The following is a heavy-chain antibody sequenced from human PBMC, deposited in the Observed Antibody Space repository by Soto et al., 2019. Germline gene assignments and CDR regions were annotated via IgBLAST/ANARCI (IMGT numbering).Heavy chain of an antibody. D-gene: IGHD6-6*01. J-gene: IGHJ5*02. CDR2: ISYRGDT. Sequence: PSETLSLTCTVSGGSISPFYWSWIRQPPGKDLEYIGYISYRGDTNYNPSLQSRVTLSIDTSKNQFSLNLSSVTAADTAIYYCARGRGTWSIAVLNWFDPWGQGTLVTVSS. CDR3: ARGRGTWSIAVLNWFDP. V-gene: IGHV4-59*12. CDR1: GGSISPFY.